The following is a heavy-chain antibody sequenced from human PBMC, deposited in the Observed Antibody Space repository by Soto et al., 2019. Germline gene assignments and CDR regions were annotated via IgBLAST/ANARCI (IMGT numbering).Heavy chain of an antibody. CDR2: MRGSGGST. CDR1: WFTFCSYA. J-gene: IGHJ4*02. D-gene: IGHD1-7*01. V-gene: IGHV3-23*01. CDR3: AKAGTTLVSRVHPRKYYFDY. Sequence: AGGALGLSFAASWFTFCSYALRWVRPAPGEGVEGVSAMRGSGGSTYYADSVKGRFTISRDNSKNTLYLQMNSLRAEDTAVYYCAKAGTTLVSRVHPRKYYFDYWGQGTLVTVSS.